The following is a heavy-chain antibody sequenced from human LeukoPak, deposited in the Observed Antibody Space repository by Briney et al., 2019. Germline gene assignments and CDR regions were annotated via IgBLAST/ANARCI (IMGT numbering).Heavy chain of an antibody. J-gene: IGHJ4*02. D-gene: IGHD2-15*01. CDR3: ARGLTTQTKASCSGGNCLGYFDY. CDR2: IRQDGSET. V-gene: IGHV3-7*01. CDR1: GFTFNTYW. Sequence: GGSLRLSCAASGFTFNTYWMTWVRQAPGKGLGLVANIRQDGSETYYVDSVKGRFTISRDNAKNSLYLQMDSLRAEDTAVYYCARGLTTQTKASCSGGNCLGYFDYCGQGTLVTVSS.